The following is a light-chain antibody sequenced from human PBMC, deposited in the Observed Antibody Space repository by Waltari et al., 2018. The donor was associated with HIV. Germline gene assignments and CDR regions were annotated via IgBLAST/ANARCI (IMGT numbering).Light chain of an antibody. J-gene: IGKJ5*01. CDR3: SQYDDSPPIT. Sequence: EIVLTQPPGTLSLSPGERPTLSSRASHTVSTNYLTWYNQKPGQAPRLLIYCASNRTTGIADRLSGSGSGADVTPTISSMVPADSSVYYCSQYDDSPPITFGGGTRLEI. CDR2: CAS. V-gene: IGKV3-20*01. CDR1: HTVSTNY.